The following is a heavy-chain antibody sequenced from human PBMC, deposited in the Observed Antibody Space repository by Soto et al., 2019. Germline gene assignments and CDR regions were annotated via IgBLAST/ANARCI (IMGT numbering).Heavy chain of an antibody. Sequence: GGSLRLSCAASGFSFSNYAMSWVRQAPGTGLEWVSSISGSGDKTYYLDSVKGRFTISRDNSKNTLYLHMNSLGAEDTAVYFCAKDYASTWYWYFDPWGQGTLVTVSS. CDR3: AKDYASTWYWYFDP. D-gene: IGHD6-13*01. V-gene: IGHV3-23*01. CDR2: ISGSGDKT. CDR1: GFSFSNYA. J-gene: IGHJ5*02.